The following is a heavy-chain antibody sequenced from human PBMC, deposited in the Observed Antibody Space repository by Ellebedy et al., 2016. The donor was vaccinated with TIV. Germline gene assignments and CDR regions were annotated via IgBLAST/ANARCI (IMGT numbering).Heavy chain of an antibody. J-gene: IGHJ4*02. CDR2: ISWNSGSI. V-gene: IGHV3-9*01. D-gene: IGHD2-2*01. CDR1: GFTFDDYA. CDR3: AKARGNNCCFADY. Sequence: GGSLRLSCAASGFTFDDYAMHWVRQAPGKGLEWVSGISWNSGSIGYADSVKGRFTISRDNAKNSLYLQMNSLRAEDTAVYYCAKARGNNCCFADYWGQGTLVTVSS.